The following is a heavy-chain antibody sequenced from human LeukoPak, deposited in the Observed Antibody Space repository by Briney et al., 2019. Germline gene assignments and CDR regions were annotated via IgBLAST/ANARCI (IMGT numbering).Heavy chain of an antibody. CDR3: ARDAFTVGATGENWFDP. CDR1: GYTFTGYY. D-gene: IGHD1-26*01. Sequence: GASVKVSCKASGYTFTGYYLHWVRQAPGQGLEWIGRINPNSGAARCAQMFQGRVILTRDTSLSTVYMELSRLGSDDTAIYYCARDAFTVGATGENWFDPWGQGTLVTVSS. V-gene: IGHV1-2*06. CDR2: INPNSGAA. J-gene: IGHJ5*02.